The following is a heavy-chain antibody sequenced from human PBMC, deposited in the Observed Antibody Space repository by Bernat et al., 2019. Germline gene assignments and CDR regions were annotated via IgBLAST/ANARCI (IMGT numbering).Heavy chain of an antibody. CDR1: GGSISSYY. CDR2: IYYSGST. V-gene: IGHV4-59*08. CDR3: ARQEYSSSVDY. J-gene: IGHJ4*02. Sequence: QVQLQESGPGLVKPSETLSLTCTVSGGSISSYYWSWIRQPPGKGLEWIGYIYYSGSTNYNPSLKSRVTISVDTSKNQFSLKLSSVTAADTAVYYCARQEYSSSVDYWGQGTLVTVSS. D-gene: IGHD6-6*01.